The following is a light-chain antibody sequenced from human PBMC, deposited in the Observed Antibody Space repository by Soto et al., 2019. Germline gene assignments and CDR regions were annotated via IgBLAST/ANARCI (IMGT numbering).Light chain of an antibody. V-gene: IGKV3-15*01. CDR2: GAS. J-gene: IGKJ1*01. CDR3: QQYNTWPPT. Sequence: EIVITQSPSTLSVSPGERVTLSCRASQSVRSNLAWYQQKPGQAPRLLIYGASTRATGIPARFSGSASGTEFTLTINSLQSEDFAVYYCQQYNTWPPTFGQGTKVDIK. CDR1: QSVRSN.